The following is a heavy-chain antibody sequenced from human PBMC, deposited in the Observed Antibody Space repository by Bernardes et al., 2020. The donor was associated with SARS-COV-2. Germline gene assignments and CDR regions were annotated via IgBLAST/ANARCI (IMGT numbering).Heavy chain of an antibody. CDR1: GFTFSSYW. Sequence: GWSLRLSCAASGFTFSSYWMSWVRQAPGKGLEWVANIKQDGSEKYYVDSVKGRFTISRDNAKNSLYLQMNSLRAEDTAVYYCARDLYSSSSEGDYYYYYGMDVWGQGTTVTVSS. CDR2: IKQDGSEK. J-gene: IGHJ6*02. CDR3: ARDLYSSSSEGDYYYYYGMDV. V-gene: IGHV3-7*01. D-gene: IGHD6-6*01.